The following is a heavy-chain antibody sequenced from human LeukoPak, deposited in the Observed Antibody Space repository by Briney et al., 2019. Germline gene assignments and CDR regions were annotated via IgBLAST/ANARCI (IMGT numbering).Heavy chain of an antibody. D-gene: IGHD4-11*01. CDR1: GGTFSSYA. CDR2: IIPIFGTA. Sequence: VASVKVSCKASGGTFSSYAISWVRQAPGQGLEWMGGIIPIFGTANYAQKFQGRVTITTEESTSTAYMELSRRRSEDTAVYYCARGVPYSNYAHDDYYYYMDVWGKGTTVTVSS. V-gene: IGHV1-69*05. J-gene: IGHJ6*03. CDR3: ARGVPYSNYAHDDYYYYMDV.